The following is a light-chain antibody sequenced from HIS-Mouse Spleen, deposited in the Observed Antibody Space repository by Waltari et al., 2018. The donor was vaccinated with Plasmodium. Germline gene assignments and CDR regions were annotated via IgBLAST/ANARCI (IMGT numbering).Light chain of an antibody. Sequence: EIVMTQSPTTLSVSPGERAPLPCRASQSVSSTLAWYQQKPGQAPRLLIYGASTRATVIPARFSGSGSGTEFTLTISSLQSEDFAVYYCQQYNNWSFTFGPGTKVDIK. CDR2: GAS. V-gene: IGKV3-15*01. CDR1: QSVSST. CDR3: QQYNNWSFT. J-gene: IGKJ3*01.